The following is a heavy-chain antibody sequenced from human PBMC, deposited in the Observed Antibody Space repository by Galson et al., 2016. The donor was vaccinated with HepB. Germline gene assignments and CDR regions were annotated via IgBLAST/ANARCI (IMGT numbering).Heavy chain of an antibody. Sequence: SLRLSCAVSGFTFRSFSMQWVRQAPGKGLEWVAIISYDGSHKYYSDSVKGRFAISRDNSKNTLYLQMDTLRAEDTAVYYCAKDPRLSTIATSDYFDYWGQGTLVTGSS. CDR3: AKDPRLSTIATSDYFDY. J-gene: IGHJ4*02. V-gene: IGHV3-30*09. D-gene: IGHD1-26*01. CDR1: GFTFRSFS. CDR2: ISYDGSHK.